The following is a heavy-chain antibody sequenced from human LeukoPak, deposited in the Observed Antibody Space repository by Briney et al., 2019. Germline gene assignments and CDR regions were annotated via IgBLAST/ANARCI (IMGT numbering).Heavy chain of an antibody. CDR1: GGSISSGSYY. CDR3: ARAERYCSGGSCSFDAFDI. Sequence: SETLSLTCTVSGGSISSGSYYWSWIRQPAGKGLEWIGRIYTSGSTNYNPSLKSRVTISVDTSKNQFFLKLSSVTAADTAVYYCARAERYCSGGSCSFDAFDIWGQGTMVTVSS. V-gene: IGHV4-61*02. J-gene: IGHJ3*02. D-gene: IGHD2-15*01. CDR2: IYTSGST.